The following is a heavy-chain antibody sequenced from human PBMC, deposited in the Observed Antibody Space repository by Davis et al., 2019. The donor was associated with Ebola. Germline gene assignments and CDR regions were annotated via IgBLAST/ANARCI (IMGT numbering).Heavy chain of an antibody. D-gene: IGHD2-2*02. CDR1: GFTFSNYA. Sequence: PGGSLRLSCAASGFTFSNYAMSWVRQAPGKGLEWVSTITNSGRSTYFADSVKGRFAISRDNSRNTLYLQMNSLRAEDTAVYFCAKQPASLLYFDYWGLGTLVTVSS. CDR2: ITNSGRST. V-gene: IGHV3-23*01. J-gene: IGHJ4*02. CDR3: AKQPASLLYFDY.